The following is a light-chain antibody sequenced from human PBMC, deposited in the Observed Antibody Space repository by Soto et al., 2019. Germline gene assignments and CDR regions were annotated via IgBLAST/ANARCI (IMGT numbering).Light chain of an antibody. V-gene: IGKV2-28*01. Sequence: DIVMTQSPLSLPVTPGEPSSISCRSSQSLLHSNGYNYLDWYLQKPGQSPQLLIYLGSNRASGVPDRFSGSGSGTDFTLKISRVEAEDVGVYYCMQALQTPSTFGQGTRLENK. CDR3: MQALQTPST. CDR1: QSLLHSNGYNY. J-gene: IGKJ5*01. CDR2: LGS.